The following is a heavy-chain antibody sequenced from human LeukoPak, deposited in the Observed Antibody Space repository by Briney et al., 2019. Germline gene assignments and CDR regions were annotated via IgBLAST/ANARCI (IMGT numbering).Heavy chain of an antibody. CDR2: IIPIFGTA. CDR1: GGTFSSYA. V-gene: IGHV1-69*13. D-gene: IGHD1-7*01. Sequence: SVKVSCKASGGTFSSYAISWVRQASGQGLEWIGVIIPIFGTANYAQMFQGRVTITAVESTSTAYMELSSLRSEDTAVYYCARVTNYDYYYYYMDVWGKGTTVTVSS. J-gene: IGHJ6*03. CDR3: ARVTNYDYYYYYMDV.